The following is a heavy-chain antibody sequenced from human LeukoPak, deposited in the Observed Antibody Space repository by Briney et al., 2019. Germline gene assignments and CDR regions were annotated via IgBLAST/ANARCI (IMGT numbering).Heavy chain of an antibody. CDR3: AGDFRFGFNDAFDI. D-gene: IGHD3-10*01. V-gene: IGHV1-69*05. CDR2: IISIFGTA. J-gene: IGHJ3*02. CDR1: GGTFSSYA. Sequence: ASVKVSCKASGGTFSSYAISWVRQAPGQGLEWMGGIISIFGTANYAQKFQGRVTITTGESTSTAYMELSSLRSEDTAVYYCAGDFRFGFNDAFDIWGQGTMVTVSS.